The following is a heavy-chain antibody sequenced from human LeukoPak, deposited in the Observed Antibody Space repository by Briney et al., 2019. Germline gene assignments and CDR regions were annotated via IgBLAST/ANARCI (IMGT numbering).Heavy chain of an antibody. Sequence: ASVNVSCKASGYTFTSYGISWVRQAPGQGLEWMGWISAYNGNTNYAQKLQGRVTMTTDTSTSTAYMELRSLRSDDTAVYYCARERFCSSTSCSRFDPWGQGTLVTASS. V-gene: IGHV1-18*01. D-gene: IGHD2-2*01. CDR3: ARERFCSSTSCSRFDP. J-gene: IGHJ5*02. CDR1: GYTFTSYG. CDR2: ISAYNGNT.